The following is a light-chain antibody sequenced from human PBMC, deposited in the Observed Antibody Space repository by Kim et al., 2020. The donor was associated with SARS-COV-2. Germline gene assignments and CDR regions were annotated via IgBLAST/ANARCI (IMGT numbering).Light chain of an antibody. CDR3: QQYNNWPPRGT. CDR2: GAS. CDR1: QSVSSN. V-gene: IGKV3-15*01. J-gene: IGKJ2*01. Sequence: SPGERAPLSCRASQSVSSNLAWYQQNPGQAPRLLIYGASTRATGIPARFSGSGSGTEFTLTISSLQSEDFAVYYCQQYNNWPPRGTFGQGTKLEI.